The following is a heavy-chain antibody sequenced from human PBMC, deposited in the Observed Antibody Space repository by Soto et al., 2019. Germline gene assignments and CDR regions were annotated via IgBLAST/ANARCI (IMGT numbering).Heavy chain of an antibody. CDR2: IYYSGST. CDR1: GGSISSGGYY. J-gene: IGHJ5*02. D-gene: IGHD2-15*01. CDR3: ARDHIGYCSGGSCYNTWFDP. Sequence: SETLSLTCTVSGGSISSGGYYWSWIRQHPGKGLEWIGYIYYSGSTYYNPSLKSRVTISVDTSKNQFSLKLSSVTAADTAVYYCARDHIGYCSGGSCYNTWFDPRAQRTLVTVSS. V-gene: IGHV4-31*03.